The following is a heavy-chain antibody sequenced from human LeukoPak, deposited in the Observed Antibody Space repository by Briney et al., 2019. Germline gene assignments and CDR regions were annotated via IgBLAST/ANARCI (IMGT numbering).Heavy chain of an antibody. D-gene: IGHD3-22*01. CDR2: IFYTGST. V-gene: IGHV4-31*03. CDR3: AREVDSSGYYPL. Sequence: SETPSLTCTVSGGSISSGGYYWSWIRQHPGKGLEWIGYIFYTGSTYYNPSLKSRVTISVDTSKNQFSLKLSSVTAADTAVYYCAREVDSSGYYPLWGQGTLVTVSS. CDR1: GGSISSGGYY. J-gene: IGHJ4*02.